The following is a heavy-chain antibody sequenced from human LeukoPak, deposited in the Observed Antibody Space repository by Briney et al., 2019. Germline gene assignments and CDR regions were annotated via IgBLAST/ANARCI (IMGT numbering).Heavy chain of an antibody. V-gene: IGHV3-20*04. J-gene: IGHJ3*02. CDR1: GFTFDDYG. Sequence: GGSLRLSCAASGFTFDDYGMSWVRQAPGKWLEWVSGINWNGGSTGYADSVKGRFTISRDNAKNSLYLQMNSLRAEDTALYYCARDTPTQGYYDSSGYYNDAFDIWGQGTMVTVSS. CDR3: ARDTPTQGYYDSSGYYNDAFDI. CDR2: INWNGGST. D-gene: IGHD3-22*01.